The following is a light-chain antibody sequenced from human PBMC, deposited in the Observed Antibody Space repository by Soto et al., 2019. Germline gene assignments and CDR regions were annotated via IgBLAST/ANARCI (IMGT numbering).Light chain of an antibody. CDR3: SSYTSSSTRV. J-gene: IGLJ1*01. CDR1: SSDVGGYNY. CDR2: EVS. Sequence: YVVTQPASVSGSPGQSVTISCTGTSSDVGGYNYVSWYQQHPGKAPKLMIYEVSNRPSGVSNRFSGSKSGNTASLTISGLQAEDEADYYCSSYTSSSTRVFGTGTKVPS. V-gene: IGLV2-14*01.